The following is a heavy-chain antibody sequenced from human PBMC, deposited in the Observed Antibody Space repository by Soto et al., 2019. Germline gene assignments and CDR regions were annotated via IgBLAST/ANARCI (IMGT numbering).Heavy chain of an antibody. CDR2: INPSGGST. CDR1: GYTFTSYY. Sequence: GASVKVSCKASGYTFTSYYMHWVRQAPGQGLEWMGIINPSGGSTSYAQKFQGRVTMTRDTSTSTVYTELSSLRSEDTAVYYCARGEYYDILTGYPHDYGMDVWGQGTTVTVPS. J-gene: IGHJ6*02. CDR3: ARGEYYDILTGYPHDYGMDV. D-gene: IGHD3-9*01. V-gene: IGHV1-46*01.